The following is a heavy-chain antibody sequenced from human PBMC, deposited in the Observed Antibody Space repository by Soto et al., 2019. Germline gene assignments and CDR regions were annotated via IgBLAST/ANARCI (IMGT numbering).Heavy chain of an antibody. CDR1: GFTFSSYW. D-gene: IGHD2-15*01. V-gene: IGHV3-74*01. J-gene: IGHJ4*02. Sequence: EVQLVESGGGLVQPGGSLRLSCAASGFTFSSYWMHWVRQAPGKGLVWVSRINSDGSSTSYADSVKGRFTISRDNAKNTLYLQMNRLRAEDTAVYYCARGGAGYCSGGSCYSYKIAGYWGQGTLVTVSS. CDR3: ARGGAGYCSGGSCYSYKIAGY. CDR2: INSDGSST.